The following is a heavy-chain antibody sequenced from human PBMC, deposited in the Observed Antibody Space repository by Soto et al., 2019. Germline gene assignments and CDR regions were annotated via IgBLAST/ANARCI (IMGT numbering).Heavy chain of an antibody. J-gene: IGHJ6*02. D-gene: IGHD3-10*01. CDR1: GGSISSCY. Sequence: SETLSLTCTVSGGSISSCYWSWIRQPPGKGLELIGYIYYSGSTNYNPSLKSRVTISVDTSKNQFSLKLSSVTAADTAVYYCARDDTGVRGVTHYYYYGMDVWGQVTTVT. CDR3: ARDDTGVRGVTHYYYYGMDV. CDR2: IYYSGST. V-gene: IGHV4-59*12.